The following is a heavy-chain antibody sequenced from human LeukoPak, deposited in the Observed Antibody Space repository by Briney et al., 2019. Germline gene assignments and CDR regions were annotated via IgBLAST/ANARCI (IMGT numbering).Heavy chain of an antibody. CDR1: GGSFSGYY. CDR2: INHSGST. CDR3: ARTSGIHEGNYYDS. Sequence: PSETLSLTCAVYGGSFSGYYWSWIRQPPGKGLEWIGEINHSGSTNYNPSLKSRVTISVDKSMNQFSLKLSSVTAADTAVYYCARTSGIHEGNYYDSWGQGTLVTVSS. J-gene: IGHJ4*02. V-gene: IGHV4-34*01. D-gene: IGHD1-26*01.